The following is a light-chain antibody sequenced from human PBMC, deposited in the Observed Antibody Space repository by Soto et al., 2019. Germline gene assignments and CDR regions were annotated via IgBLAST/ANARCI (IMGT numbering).Light chain of an antibody. Sequence: QSVLTQSPSASGTPGQRVSISCSGSTSNIGTNNVSWYQHVPGTAPTLLIYSNDQKPSAVPGRFSGSKSGTSASLAISGLLSEDEADYYCATWDDSLNVVFGGGTKLTVL. CDR1: TSNIGTNN. CDR3: ATWDDSLNVV. J-gene: IGLJ2*01. CDR2: SND. V-gene: IGLV1-44*01.